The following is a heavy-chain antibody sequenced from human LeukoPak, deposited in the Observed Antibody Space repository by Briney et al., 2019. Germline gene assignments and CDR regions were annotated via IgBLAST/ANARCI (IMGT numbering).Heavy chain of an antibody. J-gene: IGHJ3*02. CDR3: ARRVASANDAFDI. Sequence: GGSLRLSCTASGFTFSHYSINWVRQAPGKRLEWVSSISSSSSYIYYADSVKGRFTISRDNTKNSLFLQMNSLRAEDTAVYYCARRVASANDAFDIWGQGTMVTVSS. V-gene: IGHV3-21*01. CDR1: GFTFSHYS. CDR2: ISSSSSYI. D-gene: IGHD6-13*01.